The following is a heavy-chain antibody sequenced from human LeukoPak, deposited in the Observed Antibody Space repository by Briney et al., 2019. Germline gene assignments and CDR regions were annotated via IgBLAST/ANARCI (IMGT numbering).Heavy chain of an antibody. CDR1: GFTFSNYG. D-gene: IGHD3-22*01. J-gene: IGHJ4*02. CDR2: IWHDGSSK. Sequence: PGGSLRLSCVASGFTFSNYGMHWVRQAPGKGLEWVAAIWHDGSSKFYTDSVKGRFAITRDNSKNTLYLQMNTLRDEDTAVYYCGRDQEHDNSGRDPFDYWGQGSLVTVSS. CDR3: GRDQEHDNSGRDPFDY. V-gene: IGHV3-33*01.